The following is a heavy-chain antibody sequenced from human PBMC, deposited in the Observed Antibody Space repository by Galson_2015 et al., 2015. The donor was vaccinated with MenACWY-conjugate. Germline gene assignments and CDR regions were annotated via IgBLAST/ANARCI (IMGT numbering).Heavy chain of an antibody. CDR3: ARQGGGHNYGRDAFDI. CDR2: IVPSDSYT. D-gene: IGHD5-24*01. V-gene: IGHV5-10-1*01. Sequence: SGAEVKKPGESLRISCKGSGYSFTSYWISWVRQMPGKGLEWMGRIVPSDSYTNYSPSFKGHVTISADKSISTAYLQWSSLKASDTAIYYCARQGGGHNYGRDAFDIWGQGTMVTVSS. J-gene: IGHJ3*02. CDR1: GYSFTSYW.